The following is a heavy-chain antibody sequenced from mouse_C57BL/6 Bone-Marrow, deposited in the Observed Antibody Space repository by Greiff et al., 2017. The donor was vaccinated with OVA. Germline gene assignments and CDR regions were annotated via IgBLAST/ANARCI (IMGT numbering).Heavy chain of an antibody. CDR3: ARRQLRSYAMDY. CDR2: IYPGDGDT. V-gene: IGHV1-82*01. D-gene: IGHD3-2*02. J-gene: IGHJ4*01. Sequence: VQRVESGPELVKPGASVKISCKASGYAFSSSWMNWVKQRPGKGLEWIGRIYPGDGDTNYNGKFKGKATLTADKSSSTAYMQLSSLTSEDSAVYFCARRQLRSYAMDYWGQGTSVTVAS. CDR1: GYAFSSSW.